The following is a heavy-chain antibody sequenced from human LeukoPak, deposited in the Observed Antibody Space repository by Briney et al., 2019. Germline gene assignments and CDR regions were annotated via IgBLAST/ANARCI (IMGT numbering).Heavy chain of an antibody. CDR1: GFTFSSYG. CDR2: ISYDGSNK. CDR3: ARDSDITIFGVVIPYYMDV. Sequence: PGGSLRLSCAASGFTFSSYGMHWVRQAPGKGLEWVAVISYDGSNKYYADSVKGRFTISRDNSKNTLYLQMNSLRAEDTAVYYCARDSDITIFGVVIPYYMDVWGKGTTVTVSS. J-gene: IGHJ6*03. D-gene: IGHD3-3*01. V-gene: IGHV3-30*03.